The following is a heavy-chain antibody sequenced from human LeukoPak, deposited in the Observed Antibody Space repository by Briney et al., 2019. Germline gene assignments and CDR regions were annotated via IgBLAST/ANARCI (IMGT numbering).Heavy chain of an antibody. CDR2: ISGDGGTT. V-gene: IGHV3-23*01. J-gene: IGHJ5*02. D-gene: IGHD1-7*01. CDR1: GFTFRNYA. CDR3: ARISGTLCFDL. Sequence: PGGSLRLSCVASGFTFRNYAMSWVRQAPGKGLEWVSGISGDGGTTFYADSVKGRFTIARDNSKNTVYLQMHSLRADDTAVYYCARISGTLCFDLWGLGTLVTVSS.